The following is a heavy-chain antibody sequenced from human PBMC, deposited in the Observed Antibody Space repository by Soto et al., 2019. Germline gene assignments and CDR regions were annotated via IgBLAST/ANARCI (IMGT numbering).Heavy chain of an antibody. CDR1: GFSFSNYA. CDR2: VRGVDTST. J-gene: IGHJ4*02. CDR3: AKGGYASPFDY. V-gene: IGHV3-23*01. D-gene: IGHD1-1*01. Sequence: GGSLRLSCAASGFSFSNYALTWVRQAPGKGLEWVSTVRGVDTSTYYADSVKGRFTISRDNSMNTLFLDMSSLRAEDTAIYYCAKGGYASPFDYWGLGTLVTVSS.